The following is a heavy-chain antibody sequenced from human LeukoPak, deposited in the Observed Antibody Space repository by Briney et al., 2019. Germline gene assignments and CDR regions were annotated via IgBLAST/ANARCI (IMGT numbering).Heavy chain of an antibody. CDR1: GFTFSNYY. Sequence: GGSLRLSCAASGFTFSNYYMSWIRQAPGKGLQWVAYITGSGDDTYYADSVKGRFTISRDNAKNALYLRMNSLRVEDTAIYYYAGDIVATSGDFWGQGTLVSVSS. V-gene: IGHV3-11*01. D-gene: IGHD5-12*01. CDR3: AGDIVATSGDF. J-gene: IGHJ4*02. CDR2: ITGSGDDT.